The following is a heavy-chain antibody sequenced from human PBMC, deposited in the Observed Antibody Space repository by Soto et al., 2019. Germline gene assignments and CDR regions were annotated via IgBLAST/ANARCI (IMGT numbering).Heavy chain of an antibody. D-gene: IGHD6-13*01. CDR2: INPSGGST. V-gene: IGHV1-46*01. CDR3: ARDRDNSNWPNFDS. CDR1: GYTFTSYY. Sequence: ASGKVSCKASGYTFTSYYMHWVRQAPGQGLEWMGIINPSGGSTSYAQRFQGRVTITADKSTTTAYMELSSLRSEDTAVYYCARDRDNSNWPNFDSWGQGTLVTVS. J-gene: IGHJ4*02.